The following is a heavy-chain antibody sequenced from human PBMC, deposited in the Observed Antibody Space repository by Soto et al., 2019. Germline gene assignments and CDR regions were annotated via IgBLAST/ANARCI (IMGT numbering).Heavy chain of an antibody. V-gene: IGHV3-74*01. D-gene: IGHD3-3*02. Sequence: EVHLVESGGGLVQPGWSLRLSCAASGFTFSTYWMHWVRQAPGKGLVWVSRINADGTTTTYADSVKGRFTISRDNAKNTLYLQMNSLRADDTAVYFCATVATHSYNWVDPWGQGTLVTISS. CDR1: GFTFSTYW. CDR2: INADGTTT. J-gene: IGHJ5*02. CDR3: ATVATHSYNWVDP.